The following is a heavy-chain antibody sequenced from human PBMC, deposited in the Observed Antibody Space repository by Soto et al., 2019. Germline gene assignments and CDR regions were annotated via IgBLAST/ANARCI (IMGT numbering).Heavy chain of an antibody. CDR2: INPNSGGT. CDR1: GYTFTDYY. CDR3: ARVGTGGDFDY. Sequence: QVQLVQSGAEVKKPGASVKVSCKASGYTFTDYYMYWVRQAPGQGLEWMGWINPNSGGTNYAQKFRGWVTMTRDTSISTAYMEVSRLKSDDTAVYDCARVGTGGDFDYWGQGTLVTVSS. D-gene: IGHD3-10*01. V-gene: IGHV1-2*04. J-gene: IGHJ4*02.